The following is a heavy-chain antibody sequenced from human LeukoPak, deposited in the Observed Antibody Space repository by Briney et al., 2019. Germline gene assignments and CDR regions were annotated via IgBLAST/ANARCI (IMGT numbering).Heavy chain of an antibody. CDR1: GFTFSSYA. CDR2: ISDSGGTT. D-gene: IGHD3-22*01. CDR3: AKDLTYYYDSTGYYFDY. J-gene: IGHJ4*02. Sequence: PGGSLRLSCAASGFTFSSYAMSWVRQAPGKGLELVSGISDSGGTTYYADSVKGRFTISRDNSKNTLYLQLNSLRAEDTAIYYCAKDLTYYYDSTGYYFDYWGQGTLVTVSS. V-gene: IGHV3-23*01.